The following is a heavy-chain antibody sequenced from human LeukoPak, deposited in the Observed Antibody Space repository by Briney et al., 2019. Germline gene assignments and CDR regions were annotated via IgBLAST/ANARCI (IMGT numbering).Heavy chain of an antibody. CDR2: IYNSGST. CDR1: GDSLSTYY. J-gene: IGHJ3*02. D-gene: IGHD6-19*01. V-gene: IGHV4-59*08. CDR3: ARPRSGGWSDAFDI. Sequence: SETLSLTCTVSGDSLSTYYWSWIRQPPGKGLEWIGYIYNSGSTNYSPSLRSRVTISVDTSKNQFSLKLSSVIAADTAVYYCARPRSGGWSDAFDIWGQGTMVTVSP.